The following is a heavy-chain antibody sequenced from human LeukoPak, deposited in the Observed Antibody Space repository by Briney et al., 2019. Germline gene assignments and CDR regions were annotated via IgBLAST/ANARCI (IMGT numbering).Heavy chain of an antibody. J-gene: IGHJ4*02. V-gene: IGHV3-11*01. CDR3: ARSTYTTVTTWYSCDF. CDR1: GFTVSDYY. CDR2: ISSASTTM. D-gene: IGHD4-17*01. Sequence: GGSLRLSCAASGFTVSDYYMSWIRQAPGKWLEWVSYISSASTTMAHADSLNGRFTISRDNAKKSLYLQMNGLRPEDTAVYYCARSTYTTVTTWYSCDFGGQAALVTVSS.